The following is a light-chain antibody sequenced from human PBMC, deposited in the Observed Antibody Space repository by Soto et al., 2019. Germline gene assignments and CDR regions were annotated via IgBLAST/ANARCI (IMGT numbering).Light chain of an antibody. CDR1: TSSIGSNA. CDR3: ATWDDSLNAFV. CDR2: SDD. J-gene: IGLJ1*01. Sequence: QSVLTQSPSASGTPGQRITIYCSGSTSSIGSNAVNWYQQFPGTAPTFLIYSDDQRPSGVPDRFSGSKSGTSASLAISGLHSEDEADYYCATWDDSLNAFVFGTGTKVTVL. V-gene: IGLV1-44*01.